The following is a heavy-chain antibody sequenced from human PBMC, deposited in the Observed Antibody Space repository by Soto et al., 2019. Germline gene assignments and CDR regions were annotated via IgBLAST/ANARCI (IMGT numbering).Heavy chain of an antibody. D-gene: IGHD3-3*01. CDR2: LSWNSGNI. CDR1: GFAFDQYA. J-gene: IGHJ1*01. Sequence: EVQLVESGGGLVQPGRSLRLSCAASGFAFDQYAMHWVRQAPGKGLEWVSVLSWNSGNIGYADSVKGRFTISRDNAKNSLYLQMNSLRAQDTALYYCAKALGSSFLYNAEYFLYWGQGTLVTVSS. V-gene: IGHV3-9*01. CDR3: AKALGSSFLYNAEYFLY.